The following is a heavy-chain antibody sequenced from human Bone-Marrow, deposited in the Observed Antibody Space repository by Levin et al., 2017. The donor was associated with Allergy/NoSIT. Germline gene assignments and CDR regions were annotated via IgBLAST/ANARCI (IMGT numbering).Heavy chain of an antibody. CDR1: GASISSTDYY. Sequence: SQTLSLTCTVSGASISSTDYYWSWIRQPPGKGLEWIGYIYSSGNTHYNPSLKSRVTISLDASKNQISLKLNSVTAADTAVYYCARDRDYYDSSGYDIVYYGMDVWGQGTTVTVSS. V-gene: IGHV4-30-4*01. CDR3: ARDRDYYDSSGYDIVYYGMDV. CDR2: IYSSGNT. J-gene: IGHJ6*02. D-gene: IGHD3-22*01.